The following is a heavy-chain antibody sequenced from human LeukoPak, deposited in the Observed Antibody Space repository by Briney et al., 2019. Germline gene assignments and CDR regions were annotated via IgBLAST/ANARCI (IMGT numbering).Heavy chain of an antibody. CDR2: IIPILGIA. Sequence: GASVKVSCKASGGTFSSYAISWVRQAPGQGVERMGRIIPILGIANYAQKFQGRVTITADKSTSTAYMELSSLRSEDTAVYYCARSITTFEQFNDYWGQGTLVTVSS. D-gene: IGHD3-9*01. CDR3: ARSITTFEQFNDY. J-gene: IGHJ4*02. V-gene: IGHV1-69*04. CDR1: GGTFSSYA.